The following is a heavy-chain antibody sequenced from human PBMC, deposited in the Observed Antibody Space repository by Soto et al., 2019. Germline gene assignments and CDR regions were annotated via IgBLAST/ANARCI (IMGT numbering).Heavy chain of an antibody. V-gene: IGHV4-61*01. CDR1: YGSVNSDSYY. Sequence: VQLQESGPRLVKPSETLSLTCTVSYGSVNSDSYYWSWIRQPPGKGLEWISSVSNSGTTNYNPSRKSPVTLSVDTSKNRFSLKLTPVTAADTAVYDCARHNGVTAMGLYNWLDPWGQGILVTVST. CDR2: VSNSGTT. CDR3: ARHNGVTAMGLYNWLDP. J-gene: IGHJ5*02. D-gene: IGHD2-21*02.